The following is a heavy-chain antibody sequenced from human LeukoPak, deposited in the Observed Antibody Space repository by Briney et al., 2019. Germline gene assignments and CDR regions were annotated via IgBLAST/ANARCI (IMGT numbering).Heavy chain of an antibody. CDR1: GGSISSNSYY. J-gene: IGHJ6*02. Sequence: SETLSLTCTVSGGSISSNSYYWGWIRQPPGKGLVWIGSIYYSGNTYHNPSLKSRVTISVDTSKNQFSLKLSSVTAADTAVYYCARPRPVGAPEYYYGMDVWGQGTTVTVSS. D-gene: IGHD1-26*01. CDR2: IYYSGNT. CDR3: ARPRPVGAPEYYYGMDV. V-gene: IGHV4-39*01.